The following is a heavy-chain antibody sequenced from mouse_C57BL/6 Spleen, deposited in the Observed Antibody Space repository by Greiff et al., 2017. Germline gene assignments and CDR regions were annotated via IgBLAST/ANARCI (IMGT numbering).Heavy chain of an antibody. CDR3: ARSLYGNYDWYFDV. CDR1: GFTFTDYY. V-gene: IGHV7-3*01. D-gene: IGHD2-1*01. J-gene: IGHJ1*03. Sequence: DVMLVESGGGLVQPGGSLSLSCAASGFTFTDYYMSWARQPPGKALEWLGFIRNKANGYTAEYSASVKGRFTISRANSQSILYLQMNALRAEDSATYYCARSLYGNYDWYFDVWGTGTTVTVSS. CDR2: IRNKANGYTA.